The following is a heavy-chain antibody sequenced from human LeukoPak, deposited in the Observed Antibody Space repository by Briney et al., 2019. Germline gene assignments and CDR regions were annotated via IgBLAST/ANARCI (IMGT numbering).Heavy chain of an antibody. CDR3: ARAAAATSRDF. V-gene: IGHV3-21*01. CDR1: GFTFSDYN. J-gene: IGHJ4*02. CDR2: ISTASSYI. Sequence: GGSLRLSCAASGFTFSDYNMNWVRQAPGKGLEWVSSISTASSYIYYADSMKGRFTISRDNAKNSLYLQMNSLRAEDTAVYYCARAAAATSRDFWGQGTLVTVSS. D-gene: IGHD6-13*01.